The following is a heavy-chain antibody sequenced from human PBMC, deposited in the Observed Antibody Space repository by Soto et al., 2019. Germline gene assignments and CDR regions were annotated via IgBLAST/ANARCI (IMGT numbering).Heavy chain of an antibody. V-gene: IGHV3-23*01. CDR2: ITGSGGGS. CDR1: GFIFNNYA. D-gene: IGHD6-19*01. Sequence: EVQLLESGGGLVQPGGSLRLSCAASGFIFNNYAMGWVRQAPGKGLEWVSSITGSGGGSYYADSVKGRFSISRDNSKNTLYLQMNSLRAEDTAIYYCAKDYAEIAVADAPCDYWGQGTLVTVSS. CDR3: AKDYAEIAVADAPCDY. J-gene: IGHJ4*02.